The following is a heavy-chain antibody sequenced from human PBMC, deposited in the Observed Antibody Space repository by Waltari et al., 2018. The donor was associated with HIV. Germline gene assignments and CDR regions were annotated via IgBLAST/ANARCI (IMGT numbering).Heavy chain of an antibody. CDR2: INTGGSTT. CDR3: ARSRHGGYNYPTYFDY. CDR1: GFIFIDYY. D-gene: IGHD5-12*01. Sequence: SCAASGFIFIDYYMSWIRQAPGKGLEWISSINTGGSTTYYEDSVKGRFTISRDNAKNSLLLQMDNLRGDDAAVYYCARSRHGGYNYPTYFDYWGQGSLVTVSS. V-gene: IGHV3-11*01. J-gene: IGHJ4*02.